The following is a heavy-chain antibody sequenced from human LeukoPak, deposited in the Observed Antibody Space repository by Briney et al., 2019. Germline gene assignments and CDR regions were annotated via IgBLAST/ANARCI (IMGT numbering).Heavy chain of an antibody. CDR3: ARGFYYDSSGYVDY. V-gene: IGHV4-61*02. CDR2: IYTSGST. CDR1: GGSISSGSYY. J-gene: IGHJ4*02. Sequence: SETLSLTCTVSGGSISSGSYYWSWIRQPAGKGLEWIGRIYTSGSTNYNPSLKSRVTISVDTSKNQFSLKLSSVTAADTAVYYCARGFYYDSSGYVDYWGQGTLVTVSS. D-gene: IGHD3-22*01.